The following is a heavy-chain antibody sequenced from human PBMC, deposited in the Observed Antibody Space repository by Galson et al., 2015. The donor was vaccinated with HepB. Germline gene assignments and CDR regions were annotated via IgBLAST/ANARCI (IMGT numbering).Heavy chain of an antibody. D-gene: IGHD7-27*01. Sequence: SLRLSCAASGFTFSSYAMSWVRQAPGKGLEWVSAISGSGGSTYYADSVKGRFTISRDNSKNTLYLQMNSLRAEDTAVYYCAKGARGNWGTYWYFDLWGRGTLVTVSS. CDR2: ISGSGGST. CDR3: AKGARGNWGTYWYFDL. CDR1: GFTFSSYA. J-gene: IGHJ2*01. V-gene: IGHV3-23*01.